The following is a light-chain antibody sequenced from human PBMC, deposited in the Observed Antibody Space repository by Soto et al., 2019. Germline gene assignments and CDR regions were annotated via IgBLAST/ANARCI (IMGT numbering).Light chain of an antibody. V-gene: IGLV2-8*01. CDR3: SSYARNRDIL. CDR2: EVS. J-gene: IGLJ3*02. CDR1: SSDVGGYSY. Sequence: QSALTQPPSASGSPGQSVAISCTGTSSDVGGYSYVSWYQQHPGKAPKLMIYEVSKRPSGVPDRFSGSKSGNTASLTVSGLQAEDEAYYYCSSYARNRDILFGGGTKLT.